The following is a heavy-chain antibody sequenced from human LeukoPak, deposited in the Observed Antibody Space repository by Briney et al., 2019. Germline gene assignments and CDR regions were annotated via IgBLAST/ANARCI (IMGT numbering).Heavy chain of an antibody. CDR3: AKDIQHYGAWGCGY. J-gene: IGHJ4*02. CDR1: EFTFSSYG. Sequence: GGSLRLSCAASEFTFSSYGMHWVRQAPGKGLEWVAFIRYDGSNKYYADSVKGRFTISRDNSKNTLYLQMNSLRAEDTAVYYCAKDIQHYGAWGCGYWGQGTLVTVSS. CDR2: IRYDGSNK. D-gene: IGHD4-17*01. V-gene: IGHV3-30*02.